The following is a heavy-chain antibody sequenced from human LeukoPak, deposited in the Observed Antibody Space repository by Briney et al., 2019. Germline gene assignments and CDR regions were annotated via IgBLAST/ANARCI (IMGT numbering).Heavy chain of an antibody. Sequence: TSSGTLSLTCTVSGGSISSYYWSWIRQPPGKGLEWIGYIYYSGTTNYNPSLKSRVTISVDTSKNQFSLKLSSVTAADTAVYYCARERITMVRGVITTSYYYYDMDVWGQGTTVTVSS. CDR2: IYYSGTT. V-gene: IGHV4-59*08. CDR1: GGSISSYY. D-gene: IGHD3-10*01. CDR3: ARERITMVRGVITTSYYYYDMDV. J-gene: IGHJ6*02.